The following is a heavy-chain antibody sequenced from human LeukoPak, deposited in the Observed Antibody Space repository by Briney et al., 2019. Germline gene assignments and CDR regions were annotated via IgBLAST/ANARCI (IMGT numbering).Heavy chain of an antibody. CDR2: ISGSGGST. D-gene: IGHD3-9*01. J-gene: IGHJ4*02. Sequence: PGGSLRLSCAASGFTFSSYAMSWVRQAPGKGLEWVSAISGSGGSTYYADSVKGRFAISRDNSKNTLYLQMNSLRAEDTAVYYCAKGGVPFEALPFDTWGQGTLVTVSS. CDR1: GFTFSSYA. CDR3: AKGGVPFEALPFDT. V-gene: IGHV3-23*01.